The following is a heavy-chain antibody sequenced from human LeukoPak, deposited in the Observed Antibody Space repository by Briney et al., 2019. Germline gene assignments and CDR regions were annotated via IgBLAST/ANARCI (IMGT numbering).Heavy chain of an antibody. CDR2: IYYTGTT. CDR1: GSYISSSSYS. Sequence: PSETLSLTCTVSGSYISSSSYSWGWIRQPPGKGLEWIGNIYYTGTTYSNPSLKSRVTISVDTSKNQFSLKLRSVTAADTAVYYCARISSSNWYNERGAFDVWGQGTMVTVSS. J-gene: IGHJ3*01. CDR3: ARISSSNWYNERGAFDV. V-gene: IGHV4-39*07. D-gene: IGHD6-13*01.